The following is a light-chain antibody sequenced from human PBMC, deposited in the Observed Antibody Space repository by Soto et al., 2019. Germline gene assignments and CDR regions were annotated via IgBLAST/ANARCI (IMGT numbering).Light chain of an antibody. CDR1: QTVRNNY. CDR2: DAS. CDR3: QQYGSSGT. Sequence: EFVLTQSPGTLSLSPGERATLSFRASQTVRNNYLAWYQQKPGQAPRLLIYDASNRATGIPDRFSGSGSGTDFTLTISRLEPEDFAVYYCQQYGSSGTFGQGTKVDIK. J-gene: IGKJ1*01. V-gene: IGKV3-20*01.